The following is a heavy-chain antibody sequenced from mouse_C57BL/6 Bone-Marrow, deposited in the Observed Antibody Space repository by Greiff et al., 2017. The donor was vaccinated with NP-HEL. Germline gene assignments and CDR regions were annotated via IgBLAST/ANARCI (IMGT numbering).Heavy chain of an antibody. CDR1: GIDFSRYW. Sequence: EVQLQQSGGGLVQPGGSLKLSCAASGIDFSRYWMSWVRRAPGKGLERIGEINPDSSTINYAPSLKDKFIISRDNAKNTLYLQMSKVRSEDTALCDCARERRNPDAMDYWGQGTSVTVSS. CDR2: INPDSSTI. V-gene: IGHV4-1*01. J-gene: IGHJ4*01. CDR3: ARERRNPDAMDY.